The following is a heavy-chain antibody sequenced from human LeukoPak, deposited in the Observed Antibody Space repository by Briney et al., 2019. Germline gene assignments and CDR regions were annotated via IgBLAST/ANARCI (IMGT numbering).Heavy chain of an antibody. D-gene: IGHD6-19*01. CDR3: AKPVSGGLAVTADWFHP. J-gene: IGHJ5*01. CDR2: INANSGTT. Sequence: GGSLRLSCAASGFAFSFYAMSWLRQPPGKGLEWVSTINANSGTTSYAASVRGRFTISRDNSKNTLYLQVNTLRAADTATYYCAKPVSGGLAVTADWFHPWGQGTLVVVSS. V-gene: IGHV3-23*01. CDR1: GFAFSFYA.